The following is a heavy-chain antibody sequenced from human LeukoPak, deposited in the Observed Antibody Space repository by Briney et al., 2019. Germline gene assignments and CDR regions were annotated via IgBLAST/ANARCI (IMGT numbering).Heavy chain of an antibody. J-gene: IGHJ4*02. CDR1: GYSFTCYW. V-gene: IGHV5-51*01. Sequence: GESLKISCKGSGYSFTCYWIGWVRQMPGKGLEWMGIIYPGDSVSRYSPSFQDQVIISADKSISTAYLQWNSLKASDTAMYYCAVSSSGWYRVDYWGQGTLVTVSS. CDR3: AVSSSGWYRVDY. D-gene: IGHD6-19*01. CDR2: IYPGDSVS.